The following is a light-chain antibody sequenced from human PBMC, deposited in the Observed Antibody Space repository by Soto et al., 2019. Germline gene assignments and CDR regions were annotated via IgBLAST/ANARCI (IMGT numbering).Light chain of an antibody. J-gene: IGKJ2*01. CDR3: QQYNNWPYT. V-gene: IGKV3-15*01. Sequence: EIVMTESPVTLFVSPGQRTTLSCSASQSVSTNLAWYQQKPGQAPRLLIHSGSTKATGIPARFTGSGSGTDFTLTISCLQSEDFAVYYCQQYNNWPYTFGQGTKVEIK. CDR2: SGS. CDR1: QSVSTN.